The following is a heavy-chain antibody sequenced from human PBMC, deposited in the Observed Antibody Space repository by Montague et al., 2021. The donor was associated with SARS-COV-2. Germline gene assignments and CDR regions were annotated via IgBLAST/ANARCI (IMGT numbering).Heavy chain of an antibody. CDR1: VDSIISQH. J-gene: IGHJ2*01. Sequence: SETLSLTCTVSVDSIISQHWRRLLQPTAELLSWTNFVCYTGRTNYNPSLKSRVAISVDTSKNQFSLSLRSVTAADTALYYCARLPPTGRWYLDLWGRGTLVTVSS. D-gene: IGHD2-8*02. CDR2: VCYTGRT. CDR3: ARLPPTGRWYLDL. V-gene: IGHV4-59*11.